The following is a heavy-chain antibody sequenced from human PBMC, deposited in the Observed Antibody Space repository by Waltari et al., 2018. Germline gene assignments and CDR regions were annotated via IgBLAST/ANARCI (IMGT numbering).Heavy chain of an antibody. V-gene: IGHV1-8*01. CDR3: ARVRASADY. Sequence: QVQLVQSGAEVKKPGASVKVSCKVSGYTLTEFSMHWVRQAPGKGLEWMGWMNPNSGNTGYAQKFQGRVTMTRNTSISTAYMELSSLRSEDTAVYYCARVRASADYWGQGTLVTVSS. CDR1: GYTLTEFS. CDR2: MNPNSGNT. D-gene: IGHD1-26*01. J-gene: IGHJ4*02.